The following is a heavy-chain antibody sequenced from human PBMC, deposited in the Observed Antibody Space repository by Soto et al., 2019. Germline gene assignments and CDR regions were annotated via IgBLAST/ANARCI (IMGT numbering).Heavy chain of an antibody. CDR1: GFTFSTCG. D-gene: IGHD5-12*01. Sequence: QVQLVESGGGVVQPGRSLRLSCAASGFTFSTCGMHWVRQAPGKGLEWVALTSYHGNKEYYADSLKGRFTISRDNSNKSLYLQRNSLSAEGTAVCYCAKDIGDSGYEGGYFDLWGRGTLVTVSS. J-gene: IGHJ2*01. CDR2: TSYHGNKE. V-gene: IGHV3-30*18. CDR3: AKDIGDSGYEGGYFDL.